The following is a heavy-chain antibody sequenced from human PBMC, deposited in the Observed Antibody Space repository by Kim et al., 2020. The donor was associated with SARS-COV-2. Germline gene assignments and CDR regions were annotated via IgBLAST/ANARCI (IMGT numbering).Heavy chain of an antibody. J-gene: IGHJ6*02. V-gene: IGHV3-30*02. CDR3: AKTASSSSKWYYYYGMDV. Sequence: NGRFTISRDNSKNTLYLQMNSLRAEDTAVYYCAKTASSSSKWYYYYGMDVWGQGTTVTVSS. D-gene: IGHD6-6*01.